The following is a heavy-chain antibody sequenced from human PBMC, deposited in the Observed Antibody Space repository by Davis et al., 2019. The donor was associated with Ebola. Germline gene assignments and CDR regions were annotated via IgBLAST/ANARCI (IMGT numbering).Heavy chain of an antibody. Sequence: MPSETLSLTCTVSGGSISSYYWSWIRQPPGKGLEWIGYIYYNGSTNYNPSLKSRVTISVDTSKNQFSLKLSSVTAADTAVYYCARLGRGYSYGSGYYYYYGMDVWGQGTTVTVSS. CDR3: ARLGRGYSYGSGYYYYYGMDV. V-gene: IGHV4-59*08. CDR1: GGSISSYY. D-gene: IGHD5-18*01. J-gene: IGHJ6*02. CDR2: IYYNGST.